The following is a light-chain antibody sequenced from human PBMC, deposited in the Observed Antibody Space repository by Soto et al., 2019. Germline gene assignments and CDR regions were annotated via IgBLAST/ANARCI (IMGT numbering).Light chain of an antibody. CDR3: QQYNSYSRT. CDR2: DAS. Sequence: IQMTQSPSTLSVSVRDRVTIPCRASQSISSWLAWYQQKPGKAPKLLIYDASSLESGVPSRFSGSGSGTEFTLTISSLQPDDFATYYCQQYNSYSRTFGQGTKVDI. J-gene: IGKJ1*01. V-gene: IGKV1-5*01. CDR1: QSISSW.